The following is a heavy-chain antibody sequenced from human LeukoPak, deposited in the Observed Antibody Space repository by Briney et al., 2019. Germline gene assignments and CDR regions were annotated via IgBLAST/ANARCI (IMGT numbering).Heavy chain of an antibody. CDR3: ARGPYFDY. CDR1: GGTFSSSA. Sequence: ASVTVSCKAAGGTFSSSAISWVRQAPGQGLEWMGWSSAYNGNTNYAQKLQGRVTMTTDTSTSTAYMELRSLRSDDTAVYYCARGPYFDYWGQGTLATVSS. J-gene: IGHJ4*02. V-gene: IGHV1-18*01. CDR2: SSAYNGNT.